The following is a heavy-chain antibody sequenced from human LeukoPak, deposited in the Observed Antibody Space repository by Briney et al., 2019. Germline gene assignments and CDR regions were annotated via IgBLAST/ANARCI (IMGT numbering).Heavy chain of an antibody. V-gene: IGHV3-33*01. Sequence: GGSLRLPCAASGFTFSSYGMHWVRQAPGKGLEWVAVIWYDGSNKYYADSVKGRFTISRDNSKNTLYLQMNSLRAEDTAVYYCARAPEGYSYGYYYGMDVWGKGTTVTVSS. CDR1: GFTFSSYG. J-gene: IGHJ6*04. D-gene: IGHD5-18*01. CDR3: ARAPEGYSYGYYYGMDV. CDR2: IWYDGSNK.